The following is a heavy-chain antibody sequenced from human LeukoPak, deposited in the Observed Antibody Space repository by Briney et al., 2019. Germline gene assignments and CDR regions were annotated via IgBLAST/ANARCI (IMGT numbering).Heavy chain of an antibody. V-gene: IGHV1-58*01. CDR1: GYSFTSYG. J-gene: IGHJ4*02. Sequence: SVKVSCKASGYSFTSYGFNWVRQAPGQGLEWIGWIVVGSGNTNYAQKFQERVTITRDMSTSTAYMELSSLRSEDTAVYYCAAGRRDDYSVYWGQGTLVTVSS. D-gene: IGHD4-11*01. CDR2: IVVGSGNT. CDR3: AAGRRDDYSVY.